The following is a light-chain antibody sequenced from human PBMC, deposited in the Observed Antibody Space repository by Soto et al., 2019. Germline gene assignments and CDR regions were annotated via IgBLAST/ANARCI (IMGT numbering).Light chain of an antibody. V-gene: IGKV3-15*01. J-gene: IGKJ1*01. CDR2: DAS. CDR3: QQYGDRPRT. Sequence: EVVLTQSPATLSVSPGDRATLSCRASQYIGSAVAWYHQRSGQAPRLLIVDASIRVPTTPARFSGSVSGTEFTLTISSLESEDFEVYFCQQYGDRPRTFGQGTKVEIK. CDR1: QYIGSA.